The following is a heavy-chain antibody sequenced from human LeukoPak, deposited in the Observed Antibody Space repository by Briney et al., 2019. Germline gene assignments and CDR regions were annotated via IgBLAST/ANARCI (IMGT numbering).Heavy chain of an antibody. Sequence: PGGSLRLSCAASGFTFSDYYMSWIRQAPGKGLEWVSYISSSSSYTNYADSVKGRFTIPRDNAKNSLYLQMNSLRAEDTAVYYCARIKWGIAVAGGADYWGQGTLVTVSS. CDR3: ARIKWGIAVAGGADY. CDR1: GFTFSDYY. CDR2: ISSSSSYT. J-gene: IGHJ4*02. V-gene: IGHV3-11*03. D-gene: IGHD6-19*01.